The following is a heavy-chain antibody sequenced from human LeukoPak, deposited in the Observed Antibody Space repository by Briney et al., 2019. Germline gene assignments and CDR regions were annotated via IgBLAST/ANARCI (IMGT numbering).Heavy chain of an antibody. D-gene: IGHD5-12*01. V-gene: IGHV4-30-2*03. Sequence: PSQTLSLTCAVSGGSISSGGQSWSWMRQPPGKGLEWIGYIYHSGNTYYNPSLKSRVTISVDTSKNQFPLKLSSVTAADTAVYYCARHRTIRGYSGYGPKPDFDYWGQGTLVTVSS. CDR2: IYHSGNT. CDR1: GGSISSGGQS. J-gene: IGHJ4*02. CDR3: ARHRTIRGYSGYGPKPDFDY.